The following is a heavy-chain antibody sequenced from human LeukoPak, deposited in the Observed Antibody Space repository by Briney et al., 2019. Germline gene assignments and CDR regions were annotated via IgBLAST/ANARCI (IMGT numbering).Heavy chain of an antibody. J-gene: IGHJ2*01. CDR3: AKDIVVVPAAIWYFDL. V-gene: IGHV3-23*01. D-gene: IGHD2-2*01. CDR2: ISGSGGST. Sequence: PGGSLRLSCAASGFTFSSYAMSWVRQAPGKGLEWVSAISGSGGSTYYADSVKGRFTISRDNSKNTLYLQMNSLRAEDTAVYYCAKDIVVVPAAIWYFDLWGRGTLVTVSS. CDR1: GFTFSSYA.